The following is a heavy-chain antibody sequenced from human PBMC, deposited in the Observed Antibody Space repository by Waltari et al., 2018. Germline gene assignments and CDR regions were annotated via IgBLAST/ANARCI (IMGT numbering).Heavy chain of an antibody. CDR3: ARDEGGSYYFDY. Sequence: EVQLVESGGGLVQPGGSLRLSCAASGFTVSSNYMSWVRQAPGKGREWVVVIYSGGSTYYSDSVKGRFTISRDNSKNTLYLQMNSLRAEDTAVYYCARDEGGSYYFDYWGQGTLVTVSS. CDR2: IYSGGST. J-gene: IGHJ4*02. D-gene: IGHD1-26*01. CDR1: GFTVSSNY. V-gene: IGHV3-66*02.